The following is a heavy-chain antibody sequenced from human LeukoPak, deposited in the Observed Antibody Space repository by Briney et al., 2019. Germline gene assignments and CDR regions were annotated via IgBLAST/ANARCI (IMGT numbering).Heavy chain of an antibody. CDR1: GYSISNGYY. V-gene: IGHV4-38-2*02. Sequence: PSETLSLTCTVSGYSISNGYYWGWIRQPPGKGLKFIGSVYHGGNTYYKASLKSRVTISLDTSKNQFSLRLSSVTAADTAVYYCARSYSGSFLYWGQGSLVTVSS. D-gene: IGHD1-26*01. CDR2: VYHGGNT. J-gene: IGHJ1*01. CDR3: ARSYSGSFLY.